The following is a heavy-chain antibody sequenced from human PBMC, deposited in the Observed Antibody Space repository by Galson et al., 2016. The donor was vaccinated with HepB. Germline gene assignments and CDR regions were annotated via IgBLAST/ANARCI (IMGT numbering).Heavy chain of an antibody. CDR1: EFRLSFYS. CDR3: ARDEDGDGRGWYLDY. Sequence: SLRLSCAVSEFRLSFYSMNWVRQAPGKGLEWVSSISSSSSYMYYADSVKGRFTISRDNSKNSLYLQMDSLRAEDTAVYYCARDEDGDGRGWYLDYWGQGTLVTVSS. V-gene: IGHV3-21*01. D-gene: IGHD2-21*02. CDR2: ISSSSSYM. J-gene: IGHJ4*02.